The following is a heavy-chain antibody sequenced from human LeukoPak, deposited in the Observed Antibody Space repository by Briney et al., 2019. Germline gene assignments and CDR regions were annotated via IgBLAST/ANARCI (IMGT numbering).Heavy chain of an antibody. CDR3: SRDSSSWEGGAFDI. CDR1: GGTFRSYA. J-gene: IGHJ3*02. CDR2: IIPIFGTA. D-gene: IGHD6-13*01. Sequence: SVKVSCKASGGTFRSYAISWVRQAPGQGLEWMGRIIPIFGTANYAQKFQGRVTITTDESTSTAYMELSSLRSEDTAVYYCSRDSSSWEGGAFDIWGQGTMVTVSS. V-gene: IGHV1-69*05.